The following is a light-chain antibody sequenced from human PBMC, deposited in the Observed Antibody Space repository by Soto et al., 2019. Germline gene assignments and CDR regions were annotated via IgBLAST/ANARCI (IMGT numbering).Light chain of an antibody. Sequence: DIVMTQSPDSLAVSLGERATINCKSSQSLLYSSTNKNYLIWYQQKPGQPPKLLIYWASTRESGVPDRFSGSGSGTDFTLTISILQAEDVAVYYCQQYYSSPLTFGQGTKLEI. J-gene: IGKJ2*01. CDR2: WAS. V-gene: IGKV4-1*01. CDR3: QQYYSSPLT. CDR1: QSLLYSSTNKNY.